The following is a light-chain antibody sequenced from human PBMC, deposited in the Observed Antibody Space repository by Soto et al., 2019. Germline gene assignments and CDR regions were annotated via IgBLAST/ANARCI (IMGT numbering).Light chain of an antibody. CDR2: AAS. J-gene: IGKJ2*01. V-gene: IGKV1D-12*01. CDR1: QVISSW. CDR3: QQATSYPYP. Sequence: DVQMTQSPSSVSASVGGRVTITCRASQVISSWLAWYQQKPGKAPKLLIYAASSLQSGVQPRISGSGSETDISRIISLLQREDFATYYCQQATSYPYPFGQETKLEI.